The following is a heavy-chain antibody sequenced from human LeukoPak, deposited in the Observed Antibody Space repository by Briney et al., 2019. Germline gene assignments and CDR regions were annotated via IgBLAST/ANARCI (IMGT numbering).Heavy chain of an antibody. D-gene: IGHD2-21*01. V-gene: IGHV3-15*07. CDR3: ITPLPYSAQ. Sequence: GGSLRLSCAASVFTFNNAYMNWVRQAPWKGREWVGRIKPKTDGETTEYAAPVKDRFSISRDDSKSMMYLQMNSLKTEDTAVYYCITPLPYSAQGGQGTLVTVSS. J-gene: IGHJ4*02. CDR2: IKPKTDGETT. CDR1: VFTFNNAY.